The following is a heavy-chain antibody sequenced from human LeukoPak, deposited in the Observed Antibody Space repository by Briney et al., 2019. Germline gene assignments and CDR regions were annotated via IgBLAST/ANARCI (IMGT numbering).Heavy chain of an antibody. CDR3: ATAPILRGEGGEHYRCGMDV. CDR2: IYYSGST. V-gene: IGHV4-39*06. CDR1: GGSISSSSYY. J-gene: IGHJ6*02. D-gene: IGHD2-2*02. Sequence: SETLSLTCTVSGGSISSSSYYWGWIRQPPGKGLEWIGSIYYSGSTYYNPSLKSRVTISADTFKNHFPLILTSLTAADTAVYYCATAPILRGEGGEHYRCGMDVWGQGTTVIVSS.